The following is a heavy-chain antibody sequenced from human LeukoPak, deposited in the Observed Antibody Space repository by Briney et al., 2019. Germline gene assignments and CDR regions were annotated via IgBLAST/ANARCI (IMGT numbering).Heavy chain of an antibody. CDR1: GFTFSSNY. V-gene: IGHV3-66*01. D-gene: IGHD3-22*01. J-gene: IGHJ3*02. CDR3: ARESNYYDSSGYFIGAFDI. CDR2: IYSGGST. Sequence: PGGSLRLSCAASGFTFSSNYMSWVRQAPGKGLEWVSVIYSGGSTYYADSVKGRFTISRDNSKNTLYLQMNSLRAEDTAVYYCARESNYYDSSGYFIGAFDIWGQGTMVTVSS.